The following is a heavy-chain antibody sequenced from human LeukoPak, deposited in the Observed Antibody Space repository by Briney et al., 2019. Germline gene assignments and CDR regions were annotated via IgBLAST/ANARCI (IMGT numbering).Heavy chain of an antibody. CDR3: AKGERHYYDSSGYYSYYFDY. Sequence: PPGGSLRLSCAASGFTFSSYAMSWVRQAPGKGLEWVSAISGSGGRTYYADSVKGRLTISRDNSKNTLYLQMNSLRAEDTAVYYCAKGERHYYDSSGYYSYYFDYWGQGTLVTVSS. J-gene: IGHJ4*02. CDR2: ISGSGGRT. D-gene: IGHD3-22*01. CDR1: GFTFSSYA. V-gene: IGHV3-23*01.